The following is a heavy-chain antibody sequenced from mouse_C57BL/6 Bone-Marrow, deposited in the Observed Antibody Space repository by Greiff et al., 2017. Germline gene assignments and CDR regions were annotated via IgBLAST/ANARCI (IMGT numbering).Heavy chain of an antibody. CDR3: ARAYYSNFFAY. V-gene: IGHV1-59*01. CDR2: IDPSDSYT. CDR1: GYTFTSYW. D-gene: IGHD2-5*01. Sequence: VQLQQPGAELVRPGTSVKLSCKASGYTFTSYWMHWVKQRPGQGLEWIGVIDPSDSYTNYNQKFKGKATLTVDTSSSTAYMQLSSLTSEDSAVYDCARAYYSNFFAYWGQGTLVTVSA. J-gene: IGHJ3*01.